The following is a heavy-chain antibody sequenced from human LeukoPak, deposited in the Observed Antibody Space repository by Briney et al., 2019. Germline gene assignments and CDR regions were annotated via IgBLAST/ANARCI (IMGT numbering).Heavy chain of an antibody. CDR1: GFTFSSYP. Sequence: GGSLRLSCAASGFTFSSYPMSWVRQAPGKGLEWVSVISESGDVTHYADSMKGRFTISRDNTKNTLNLQMNSLRDEDTAIYYCARDSSHYLGSSDYWGQGTLVTVSS. D-gene: IGHD6-6*01. J-gene: IGHJ4*02. CDR3: ARDSSHYLGSSDY. CDR2: ISESGDVT. V-gene: IGHV3-23*01.